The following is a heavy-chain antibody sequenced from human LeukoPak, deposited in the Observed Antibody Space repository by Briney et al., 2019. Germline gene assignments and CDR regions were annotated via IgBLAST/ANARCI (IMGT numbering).Heavy chain of an antibody. CDR3: AREKTIWFGELLHSGYYFDY. CDR1: GYTFTSYG. Sequence: ASVKVSCKASGYTFTSYGISWVRQAPGQGLEWMGWISAYNGNTNYAQKLQGRVTMTTDTSTSTAYMELRSLRSDDTAVYYCAREKTIWFGELLHSGYYFDYWGQGTLVTVPS. V-gene: IGHV1-18*01. CDR2: ISAYNGNT. J-gene: IGHJ4*02. D-gene: IGHD3-10*01.